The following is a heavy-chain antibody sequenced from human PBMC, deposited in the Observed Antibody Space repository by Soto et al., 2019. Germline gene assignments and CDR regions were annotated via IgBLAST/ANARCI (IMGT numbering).Heavy chain of an antibody. V-gene: IGHV1-46*01. J-gene: IGHJ5*02. D-gene: IGHD3-3*01. CDR2: IDPNDDYT. Sequence: QVQLVQSGAEVKKPGASVKVSCKASGYTFINYYVHWVRQAPGQGLEWVGIIDPNDDYTFYAEKFQGRVTMTSDASTSTLFMEVTRLTSADTAIYFCARVGVKRANDFSSGYYNWFDTWGQGTLVTVSS. CDR1: GYTFINYY. CDR3: ARVGVKRANDFSSGYYNWFDT.